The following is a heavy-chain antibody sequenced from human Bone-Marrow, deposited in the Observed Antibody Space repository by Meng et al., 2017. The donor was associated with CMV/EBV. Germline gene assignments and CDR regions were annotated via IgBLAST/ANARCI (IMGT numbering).Heavy chain of an antibody. D-gene: IGHD4-17*01. CDR2: IWYDGSNK. CDR3: AKLYGDYEYSSDY. Sequence: AESGFTVSSYGMHWVRQAPGKGLEWVAVIWYDGSNKYYADSVKGRFTISRDNSKNTLYLQMNSLRAEDTAVYYCAKLYGDYEYSSDYWGQGTLVTVSS. CDR1: GFTVSSYG. J-gene: IGHJ4*02. V-gene: IGHV3-33*06.